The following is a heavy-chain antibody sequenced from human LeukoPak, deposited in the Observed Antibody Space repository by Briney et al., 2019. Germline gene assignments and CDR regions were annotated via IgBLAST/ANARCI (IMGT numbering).Heavy chain of an antibody. CDR3: ARDIGYDSSGYYDY. CDR2: INPNSGGT. Sequence: GASVKVSCKASGYTFTGYYMHWVRQAPGQGLEWMGWINPNSGGTNYAQKFQGRVTMTRDTSISTAYMELSRLRSDDTAVYYCARDIGYDSSGYYDYWGQGTLVTVSS. V-gene: IGHV1-2*02. J-gene: IGHJ4*02. CDR1: GYTFTGYY. D-gene: IGHD3-22*01.